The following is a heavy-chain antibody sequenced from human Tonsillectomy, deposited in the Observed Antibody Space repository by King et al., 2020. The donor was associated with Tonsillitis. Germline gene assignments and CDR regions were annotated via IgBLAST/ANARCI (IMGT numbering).Heavy chain of an antibody. D-gene: IGHD3-3*01. CDR1: GFTFSDYY. CDR3: ARDLIFGVIERYYYYGMDV. V-gene: IGHV3-11*01. J-gene: IGHJ6*02. Sequence: VQLVESGGGLVKPGGSLRLSCAASGFTFSDYYMSWIRQAPGKGLEWVSYISSSGSTIYYADFVKGRFTISRDNAKNALYLQMNNLRAEDTAMYYCARDLIFGVIERYYYYGMDVWGQGTTVTVSS. CDR2: ISSSGSTI.